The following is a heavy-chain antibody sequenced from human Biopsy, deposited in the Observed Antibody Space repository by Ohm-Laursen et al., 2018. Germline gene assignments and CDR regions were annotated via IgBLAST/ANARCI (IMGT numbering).Heavy chain of an antibody. V-gene: IGHV3-23*01. Sequence: GSLRLSCAASGFSFSSYGMHWVRQAPGKGLEWVSGISSTGNSTYYADSVKGRFTISRDNSKNTLYLQLNSLRVEDTALYYCAKDRRTMRVWYFDLWGRGTLVTVSS. D-gene: IGHD4/OR15-4a*01. CDR1: GFSFSSYG. CDR3: AKDRRTMRVWYFDL. J-gene: IGHJ2*01. CDR2: ISSTGNST.